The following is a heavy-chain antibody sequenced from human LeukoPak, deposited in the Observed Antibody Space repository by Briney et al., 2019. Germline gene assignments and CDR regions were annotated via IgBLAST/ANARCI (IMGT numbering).Heavy chain of an antibody. D-gene: IGHD4-17*01. CDR1: GGSFSGYY. CDR3: ARGRTSYGDYVDFDY. J-gene: IGHJ4*02. V-gene: IGHV4-34*01. Sequence: SETLSLTCAVYGGSFSGYYWSWIRQPPGKGLEWIGEINHSGSTNYNPSLKSRVTISVDTSKNQFSLKLSSATAADTAVYYCARGRTSYGDYVDFDYWGQGTLVTVSS. CDR2: INHSGST.